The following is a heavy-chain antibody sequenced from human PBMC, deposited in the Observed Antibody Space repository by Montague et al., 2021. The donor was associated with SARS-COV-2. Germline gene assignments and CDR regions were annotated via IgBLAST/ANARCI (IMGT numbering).Heavy chain of an antibody. D-gene: IGHD3-10*01. J-gene: IGHJ4*02. CDR3: AGGMIRGVTTPCDY. CDR1: SGSIISSGYY. CDR2: IYYSGTT. V-gene: IGHV4-39*02. Sequence: SETLSLTCSVSSGSIISSGYYWGWIHQPPGKELEWIGNIYYSGTTYYSSSLQSRGTISVDTSKNHLSLRLSSVTAADTAVYFCAGGMIRGVTTPCDYWGQGSLVTVSS.